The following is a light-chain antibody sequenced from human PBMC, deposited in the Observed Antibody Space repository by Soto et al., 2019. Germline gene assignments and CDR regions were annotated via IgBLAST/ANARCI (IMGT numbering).Light chain of an antibody. CDR1: QSVSRSY. CDR3: QQYGRSRWT. Sequence: EIVLTQSPGTLSLSPGERATLSCRASQSVSRSYLAWYQQKPGQSPRLLIYGASSRATGIPDRFSGSGSGRDFTLTISRLEPEDFAVYYCQQYGRSRWTVGQGTKVEIK. J-gene: IGKJ1*01. V-gene: IGKV3-20*01. CDR2: GAS.